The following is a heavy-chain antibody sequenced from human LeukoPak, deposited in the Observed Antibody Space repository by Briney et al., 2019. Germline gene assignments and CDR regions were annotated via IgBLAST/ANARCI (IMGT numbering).Heavy chain of an antibody. CDR1: GGSFSGYY. CDR3: ASVRYDYVWGSYRSDPDDY. V-gene: IGHV4-34*01. D-gene: IGHD3-16*02. Sequence: NPSETLSLTCAVYGGSFSGYYWSWIRQPPGKGLEWIGEINHSGSTNYNPSLKSRVTISVDTSKNQFSLELSSVTAADTAVYYCASVRYDYVWGSYRSDPDDYWGQGTLVTVSS. J-gene: IGHJ4*02. CDR2: INHSGST.